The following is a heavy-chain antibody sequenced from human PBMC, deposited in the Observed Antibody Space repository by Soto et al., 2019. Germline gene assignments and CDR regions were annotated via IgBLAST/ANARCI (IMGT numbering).Heavy chain of an antibody. CDR2: VTGSGRT. CDR1: GFTFSTCA. Sequence: GGSLRLSCAASGFTFSTCAMTWVRLLPGKGLEWVSTVTGSGRTFYIDSVRGRFTISRDNSKSTLHLQMNSLRAEDTATYYCAKHRDCSASICQTGHWFDSWGQGTLVTVSS. CDR3: AKHRDCSASICQTGHWFDS. D-gene: IGHD2-15*01. J-gene: IGHJ5*01. V-gene: IGHV3-23*01.